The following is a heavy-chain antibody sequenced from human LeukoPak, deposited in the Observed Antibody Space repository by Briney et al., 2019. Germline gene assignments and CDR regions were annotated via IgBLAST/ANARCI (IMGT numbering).Heavy chain of an antibody. D-gene: IGHD3-22*01. Sequence: ASVKVSCKASGYTFTSYYMHWVRQAPGQGLEWMGIINPSGGSTSYAQKFQGRVTMTRDTSTSTVYVGLSSLRSEDTAVYYCAREDYDSSGYYFSWFDPWGQGTLVTVSS. CDR3: AREDYDSSGYYFSWFDP. V-gene: IGHV1-46*01. CDR1: GYTFTSYY. J-gene: IGHJ5*02. CDR2: INPSGGST.